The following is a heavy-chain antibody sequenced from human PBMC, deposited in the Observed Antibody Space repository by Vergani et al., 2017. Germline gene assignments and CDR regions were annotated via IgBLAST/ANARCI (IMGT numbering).Heavy chain of an antibody. CDR1: GGTFSSYA. Sequence: QVQLVQSGAEVKKPGSSVKVSCKASGGTFSSYAISWVRQAPGQGLEWMGGIIPIFGTANYAQKFQGRVTITADESTSTAYMELSSLRSEDTAVYYCARDSGYCSSTSCSEDYYYYGMDGWGQGTTVTVSS. J-gene: IGHJ6*02. D-gene: IGHD2-2*01. CDR2: IIPIFGTA. V-gene: IGHV1-69*12. CDR3: ARDSGYCSSTSCSEDYYYYGMDG.